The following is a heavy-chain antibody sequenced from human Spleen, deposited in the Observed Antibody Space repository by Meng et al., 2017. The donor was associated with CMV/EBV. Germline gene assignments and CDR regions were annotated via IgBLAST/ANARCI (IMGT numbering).Heavy chain of an antibody. V-gene: IGHV4-61*01. CDR3: ARHAGLLWFGFDP. D-gene: IGHD3-10*01. CDR2: THYSGSA. J-gene: IGHJ5*02. Sequence: SGGSVTNDNYYWSWIRQPPGMGLEWIAYTHYSGSANYNPSLKSRVTISVDASKSQFSLKLNSVTAADTAVYYCARHAGLLWFGFDPWGQGILVTVSS. CDR1: GGSVTNDNYY.